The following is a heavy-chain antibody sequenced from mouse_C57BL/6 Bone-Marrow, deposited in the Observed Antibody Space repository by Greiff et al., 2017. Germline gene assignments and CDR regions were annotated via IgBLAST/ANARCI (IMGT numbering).Heavy chain of an antibody. D-gene: IGHD1-1*01. J-gene: IGHJ4*01. Sequence: EVQRVESEGGLVQPGGSLKLSCAASGFTFSDYYMYWVRQTPEKRLEWVAYISNGGGSTYYPDTVKGRFTISRDNAKNTLYLQMSRLKSEDTAMYYCARRDTVAHYYAMDYWGQGTSVTVSS. V-gene: IGHV5-12*01. CDR2: ISNGGGST. CDR3: ARRDTVAHYYAMDY. CDR1: GFTFSDYY.